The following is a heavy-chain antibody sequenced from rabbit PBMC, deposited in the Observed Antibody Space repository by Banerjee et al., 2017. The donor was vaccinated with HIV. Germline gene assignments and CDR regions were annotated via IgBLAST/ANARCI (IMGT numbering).Heavy chain of an antibody. CDR2: IDPVFGST. J-gene: IGHJ4*01. V-gene: IGHV1S7*01. D-gene: IGHD2-1*01. CDR3: VSYDDYGDRNL. CDR1: GFDFSSYY. Sequence: LLKESGGGLVQPGGSLKLSCKASGFDFSSYYMSWVRQAPGKGLEWIGYIDPVFGSTDHASWVNGRFTISSHNAQNTLSLQLNSLTAADTATYFCVSYDDYGDRNLWGPGTLVTVS.